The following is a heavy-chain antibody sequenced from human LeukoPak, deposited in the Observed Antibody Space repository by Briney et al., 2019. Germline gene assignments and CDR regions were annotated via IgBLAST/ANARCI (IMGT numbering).Heavy chain of an antibody. J-gene: IGHJ4*02. V-gene: IGHV1-69*13. D-gene: IGHD6-19*01. CDR1: GGTFSSYA. CDR2: IIPIFGTA. Sequence: SVKVSCKASGGTFSSYAISWVRQAPGQGLEWMGGIIPIFGTANYAQKFQGRVTITADESTSTAYMELSSLRSEDTAVYYCAREGRRAVAGPTFDYWGQGTLVTVSS. CDR3: AREGRRAVAGPTFDY.